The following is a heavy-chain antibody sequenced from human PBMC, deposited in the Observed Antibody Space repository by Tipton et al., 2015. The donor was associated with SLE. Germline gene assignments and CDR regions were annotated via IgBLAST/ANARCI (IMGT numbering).Heavy chain of an antibody. Sequence: LSCTVSGGSISSYYWSWIRQPPGKGLEWIGYIYYSGSTNYNPSLKSRVTISVDTSKNQFSLKLSSVTAADTAVYYCARASGGLAHSGPYPWWFDPWGQGTLVTVSS. D-gene: IGHD5-12*01. CDR1: GGSISSYY. J-gene: IGHJ5*02. CDR2: IYYSGST. CDR3: ARASGGLAHSGPYPWWFDP. V-gene: IGHV4-59*01.